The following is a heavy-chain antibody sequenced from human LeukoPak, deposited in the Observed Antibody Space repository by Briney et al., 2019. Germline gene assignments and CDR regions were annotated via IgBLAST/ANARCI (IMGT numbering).Heavy chain of an antibody. D-gene: IGHD2-21*02. CDR3: AAAAYCGGDCYSGFDY. J-gene: IGHJ4*02. V-gene: IGHV1-58*02. Sequence: GTSVKVSCKASGLTFTSSAMQWVRQARGQRLEWIGWIVVGSGNTNYAQKFQERVTITRDMSTSTAYMELSSLRSEDTAVYYCAAAAYCGGDCYSGFDYWGQGTLVTVSS. CDR1: GLTFTSSA. CDR2: IVVGSGNT.